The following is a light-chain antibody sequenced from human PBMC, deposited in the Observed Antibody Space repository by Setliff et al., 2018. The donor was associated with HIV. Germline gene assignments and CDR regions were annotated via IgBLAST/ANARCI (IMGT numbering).Light chain of an antibody. Sequence: QSALTQPASVSGSPGQSITISCTGNSSDVGTYDLVSWYQQHPGKAPQLTIFEVNKRPSGVSDRFSGSKSGNTASLTISGLQADDEADYYCCSYAGSSTYVFGTGTKVTVL. CDR2: EVN. CDR3: CSYAGSSTYV. J-gene: IGLJ1*01. CDR1: SSDVGTYDL. V-gene: IGLV2-23*02.